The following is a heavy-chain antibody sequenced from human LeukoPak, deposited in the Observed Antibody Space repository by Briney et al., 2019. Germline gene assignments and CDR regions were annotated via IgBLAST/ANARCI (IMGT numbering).Heavy chain of an antibody. CDR3: ASLGMRKISF. Sequence: ASVKVSCKASGYNFTTHSLHWVRQAPGQGLEWMGIIDPSHGGTVYGRKFQGRVTVTRDTSTSTAYMELSSLKGDDTAVYYCASLGMRKISFWGQGTLVTVSS. V-gene: IGHV1-46*01. D-gene: IGHD7-27*01. J-gene: IGHJ4*02. CDR2: IDPSHGGT. CDR1: GYNFTTHS.